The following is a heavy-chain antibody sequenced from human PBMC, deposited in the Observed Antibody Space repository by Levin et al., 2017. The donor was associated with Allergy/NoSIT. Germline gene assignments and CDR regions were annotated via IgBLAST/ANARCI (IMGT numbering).Heavy chain of an antibody. J-gene: IGHJ4*02. CDR1: GFTFSNYG. V-gene: IGHV3-30*18. D-gene: IGHD3-22*01. CDR3: AKDLKVGITALVGGFDY. Sequence: GGSLRLSCAASGFTFSNYGMHWVRQAPGKGLEWVALISYDGSNKYFADSVKGRFTISRDNSTNTLYLQMNSLTTDDTAVYYWAKDLKVGITALVGGFDYCGQGTLVTVSS. CDR2: ISYDGSNK.